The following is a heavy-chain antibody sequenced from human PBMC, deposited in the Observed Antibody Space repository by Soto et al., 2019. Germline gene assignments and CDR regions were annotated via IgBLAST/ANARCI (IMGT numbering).Heavy chain of an antibody. J-gene: IGHJ4*02. CDR1: GYTFTCYD. CDR3: ARGTASRVVGATFDY. Sequence: ASVKVSCQASGYTFTCYDINWVRQATGQGLEWMGWMNPNSGNTGYAQKFQGRVTMTRNTSTSTVYMELSSLRSEDTAVYYCARGTASRVVGATFDYWGQGTLVTVSS. D-gene: IGHD1-26*01. V-gene: IGHV1-8*01. CDR2: MNPNSGNT.